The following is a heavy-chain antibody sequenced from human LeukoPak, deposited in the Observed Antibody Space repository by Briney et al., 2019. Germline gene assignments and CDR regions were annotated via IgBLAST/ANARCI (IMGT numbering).Heavy chain of an antibody. CDR3: ARGDYSNWFDP. J-gene: IGHJ5*02. V-gene: IGHV4-34*01. CDR2: INHSGSA. Sequence: SETLSLTCAVSGGSFSGYYWTWIRQPPGKGLEWIGEINHSGSANYNPSLMSRVTISVDTSKNQFSLKLSSVTAADTAVYYCARGDYSNWFDPWGQGTLVTVSS. D-gene: IGHD4-11*01. CDR1: GGSFSGYY.